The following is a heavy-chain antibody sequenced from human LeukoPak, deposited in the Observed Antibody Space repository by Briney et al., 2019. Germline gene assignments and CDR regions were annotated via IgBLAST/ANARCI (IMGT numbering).Heavy chain of an antibody. V-gene: IGHV3-30*02. CDR2: IRYDGSNK. CDR3: AKVGLGYCSSTSCRTNNDY. D-gene: IGHD2-2*01. J-gene: IGHJ4*02. Sequence: GGSLRLSCAASGFTFSSYGMHWVRQAPGKGLEWVAFIRYDGSNKYYADSVKGRFTISRDNSKNTLYLQMNSLRAEDTAVYYCAKVGLGYCSSTSCRTNNDYWGQGTLVTVSS. CDR1: GFTFSSYG.